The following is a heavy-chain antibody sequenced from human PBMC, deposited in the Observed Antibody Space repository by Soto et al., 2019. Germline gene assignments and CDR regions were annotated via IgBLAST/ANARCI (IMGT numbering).Heavy chain of an antibody. CDR1: GGSISSYY. D-gene: IGHD2-2*01. Sequence: SETLSLTCTVSGGSISSYYWSWIRQPPGKGLEWIGYIYYSGSTNYNPSLKSRVTISVETSKNQFSLKLSSVTAADTAVYYCARVCSSTSCYDYWGQGTLVTVSS. CDR2: IYYSGST. J-gene: IGHJ4*02. V-gene: IGHV4-59*01. CDR3: ARVCSSTSCYDY.